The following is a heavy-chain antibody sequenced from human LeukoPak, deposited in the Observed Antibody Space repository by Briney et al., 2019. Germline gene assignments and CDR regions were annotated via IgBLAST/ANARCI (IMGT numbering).Heavy chain of an antibody. J-gene: IGHJ3*02. CDR1: GFTLNTYD. D-gene: IGHD3-10*01. CDR2: IYEAGNT. V-gene: IGHV3-13*01. Sequence: GGSLRLSCAASGFTLNTYDMHWVRQVTGEALEWVSMIYEAGNTYYTGSVKGRFTISRENAKNSSYLQMHGLTAGDTAVYYCAREMSGSNDAFDIWGPGTMVTVSS. CDR3: AREMSGSNDAFDI.